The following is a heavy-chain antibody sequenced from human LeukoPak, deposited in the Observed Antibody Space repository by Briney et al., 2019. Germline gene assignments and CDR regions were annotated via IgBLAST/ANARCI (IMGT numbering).Heavy chain of an antibody. V-gene: IGHV3-9*03. Sequence: GRSLRLSCAASGFTFDDYAMHWIRQAPGKGLDWVSGITWNSAGIDYADSVKGRFTISRDNAKNSLYLQMNSLRAEDMALYYSAKDRLSGFDAFDILGQGTMVTASS. CDR3: AKDRLSGFDAFDI. D-gene: IGHD6-25*01. CDR1: GFTFDDYA. CDR2: ITWNSAGI. J-gene: IGHJ3*02.